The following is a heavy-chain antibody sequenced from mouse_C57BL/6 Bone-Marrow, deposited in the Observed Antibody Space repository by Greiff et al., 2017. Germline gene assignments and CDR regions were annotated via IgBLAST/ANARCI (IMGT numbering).Heavy chain of an antibody. Sequence: EVKLVESGAELVRPGASVKLSCTASGFNIKDDYMHWVKQRPEQGLEWIGWIDPENGDTEYASKFQGKATITADTSSNTAYRQLSSLTSEDTAVYYCTTGGSSYYWGQGTTLTVSS. CDR2: IDPENGDT. J-gene: IGHJ2*01. D-gene: IGHD1-1*01. V-gene: IGHV14-4*01. CDR3: TTGGSSYY. CDR1: GFNIKDDY.